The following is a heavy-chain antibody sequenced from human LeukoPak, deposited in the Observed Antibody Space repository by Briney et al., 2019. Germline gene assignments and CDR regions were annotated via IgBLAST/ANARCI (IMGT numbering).Heavy chain of an antibody. CDR3: ARDREGRDGYNYDLGHFDY. Sequence: SETLSLTCTISGGSISSSSYYWGWIRQPPGKGLEWIGSIYYSGSTYYNPSLKSRVTISVDTSKNQFSLKLSSVTAADTAVYYCARDREGRDGYNYDLGHFDYWGQGTLVTVSS. CDR2: IYYSGST. V-gene: IGHV4-39*07. D-gene: IGHD5-24*01. CDR1: GGSISSSSYY. J-gene: IGHJ4*02.